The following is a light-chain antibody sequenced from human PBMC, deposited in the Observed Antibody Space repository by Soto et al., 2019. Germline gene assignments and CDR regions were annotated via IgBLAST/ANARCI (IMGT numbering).Light chain of an antibody. Sequence: EIVLTQSPGTLSLSPGERATLSCRASQSVDSTYLTWYQQKPGQAPRLLIYGASGRATGIPDRFSGSGSGTDFTLTISRLEPEDFAVYYCQQYGSYPLTFGGGTKVDIK. J-gene: IGKJ4*01. V-gene: IGKV3-20*01. CDR3: QQYGSYPLT. CDR2: GAS. CDR1: QSVDSTY.